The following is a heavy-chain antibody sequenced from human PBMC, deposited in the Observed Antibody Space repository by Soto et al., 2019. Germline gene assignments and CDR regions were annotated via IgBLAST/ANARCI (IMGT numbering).Heavy chain of an antibody. V-gene: IGHV4-34*01. CDR1: GGSFSGYY. CDR2: INHSGST. J-gene: IGHJ4*02. D-gene: IGHD5-18*01. CDR3: ARDTAMAEYYFDY. Sequence: SETLSLTCAVYGGSFSGYYWSWIRQPPGKGLEWIGEINHSGSTNYNPSLKSRVTISVDTSKNQFSLKLSSVTAADTAVYYCARDTAMAEYYFDYWGQGTLVTVSS.